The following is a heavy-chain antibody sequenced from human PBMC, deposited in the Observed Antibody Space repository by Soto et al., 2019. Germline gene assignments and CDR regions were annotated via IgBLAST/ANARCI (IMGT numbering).Heavy chain of an antibody. Sequence: SETLSLTCTVFGGSISSSSYYWGWIHQPPGKGLEWIGSIYYSGSTYYNPSLKSRVTISVDTSKNQFSLKLSSVTAADTAVYYCARHLSITIFGVVINYYYYGMDVWGQGTTVTVSS. D-gene: IGHD3-3*01. CDR1: GGSISSSSYY. V-gene: IGHV4-39*01. J-gene: IGHJ6*02. CDR3: ARHLSITIFGVVINYYYYGMDV. CDR2: IYYSGST.